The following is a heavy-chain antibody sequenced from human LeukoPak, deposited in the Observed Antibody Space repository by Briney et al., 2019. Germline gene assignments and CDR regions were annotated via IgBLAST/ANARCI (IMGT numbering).Heavy chain of an antibody. CDR1: GFTFTSSA. CDR3: AAPGSSSWYYGDYYYYGMDV. D-gene: IGHD6-13*01. J-gene: IGHJ6*02. Sequence: GTSVKVSCKASGFTFTSSAMQWVRQARGQRLEWIGWIVVASGNTNYAQKFQERVTITRDMSTSTAYMELSSLRSEDTAVYYCAAPGSSSWYYGDYYYYGMDVWGQGTTVTVSS. CDR2: IVVASGNT. V-gene: IGHV1-58*02.